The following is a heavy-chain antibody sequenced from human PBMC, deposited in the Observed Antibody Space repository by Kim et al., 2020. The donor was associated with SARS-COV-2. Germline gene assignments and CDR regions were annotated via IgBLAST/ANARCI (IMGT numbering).Heavy chain of an antibody. V-gene: IGHV3-7*01. CDR2: IKQDGSEK. CDR3: ARDSCFGELHYYYYGMDV. CDR1: GFTFSCYW. J-gene: IGHJ6*02. Sequence: GGSLRLSCAASGFTFSCYWMSWVRQAPGKGLEWVANIKQDGSEKYYVDSVKGRFTISRDNAKNSLYLQMNSLRAEDTAVYYCARDSCFGELHYYYYGMDVWGPGTTVTVSS. D-gene: IGHD3-10*01.